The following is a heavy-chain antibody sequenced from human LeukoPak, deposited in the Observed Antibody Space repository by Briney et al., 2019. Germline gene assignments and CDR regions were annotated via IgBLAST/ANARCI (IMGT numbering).Heavy chain of an antibody. V-gene: IGHV3-74*01. J-gene: IGHJ6*03. Sequence: QPGGSLRLSCAASGFTFSSYWMHWVRHAPGKGLVWVSRINSDGSSTSYADSVKGRFTISRDNAKNTLYLQMNSLRAEDTAVYYCAREGYSYGLNYYYYMDVWGKGTTVTVSS. CDR3: AREGYSYGLNYYYYMDV. CDR1: GFTFSSYW. CDR2: INSDGSST. D-gene: IGHD5-18*01.